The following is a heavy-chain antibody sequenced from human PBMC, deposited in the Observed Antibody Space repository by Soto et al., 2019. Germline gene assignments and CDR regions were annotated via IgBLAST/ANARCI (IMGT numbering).Heavy chain of an antibody. CDR3: AKGYLYGWFDP. Sequence: PGGSLRLSCAASGFTFSSYAMSWVRQAPGKGLEWVSAISGSGGSTYYADSVKGLFTISRDNAKYTQYLQMNSLTAAATDVAVYAKGYLYGWFDPWGQGTLVTVSS. CDR1: GFTFSSYA. V-gene: IGHV3-23*01. CDR2: ISGSGGST. D-gene: IGHD2-2*02. J-gene: IGHJ5*02.